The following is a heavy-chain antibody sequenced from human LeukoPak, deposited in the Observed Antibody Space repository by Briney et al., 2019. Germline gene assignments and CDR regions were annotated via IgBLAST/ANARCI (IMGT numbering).Heavy chain of an antibody. CDR3: ARDRGAAAGTPFYYYYYYMDV. CDR1: GFTFSSYA. J-gene: IGHJ6*03. D-gene: IGHD6-13*01. Sequence: PGRSLRLSCAASGFTFSSYAMHWVRQAPGKGMEYVSAISRNGGSTYYANSVKGRFTISRDNSKNTLYLQMGSLRAEDMAVYYCARDRGAAAGTPFYYYYYYMDVWGKGTTVTVSS. CDR2: ISRNGGST. V-gene: IGHV3-64*01.